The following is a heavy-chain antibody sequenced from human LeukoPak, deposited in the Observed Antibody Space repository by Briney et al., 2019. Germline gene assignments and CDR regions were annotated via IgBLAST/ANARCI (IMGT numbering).Heavy chain of an antibody. Sequence: GGSLRLSCAASGFTFSSYAMHWVRQAPGKGLEWVAVISYDGSNKYYADSVKGRFTISRDNSKNTLYLQMNSLRAEDTAVYYCARDLADCSSTSCSWFYYYGMDVWGQGTTVTVSS. J-gene: IGHJ6*02. CDR1: GFTFSSYA. D-gene: IGHD2-2*01. CDR3: ARDLADCSSTSCSWFYYYGMDV. V-gene: IGHV3-30-3*01. CDR2: ISYDGSNK.